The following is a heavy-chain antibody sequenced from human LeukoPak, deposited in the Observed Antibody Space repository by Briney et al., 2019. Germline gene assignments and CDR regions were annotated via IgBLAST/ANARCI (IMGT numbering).Heavy chain of an antibody. CDR3: ARDPRSSGWSIYYFDY. J-gene: IGHJ4*02. D-gene: IGHD6-19*01. CDR2: ISTSSNTI. CDR1: GFSFGSYS. Sequence: GGSLRLSCAASGFSFGSYSMNWVRQAPGKGLEWVSYISTSSNTIYYADSVKGRFTISRDNAKNSLYLRMHSLRDEDTAVYYCARDPRSSGWSIYYFDYWGQGTLVTVSS. V-gene: IGHV3-48*02.